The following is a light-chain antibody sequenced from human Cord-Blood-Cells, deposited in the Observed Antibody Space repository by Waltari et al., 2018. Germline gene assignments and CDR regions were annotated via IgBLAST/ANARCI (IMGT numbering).Light chain of an antibody. J-gene: IGLJ3*02. Sequence: SYELTQPPSVSVSPGQTARIPCSGDALPKQYAYWYPQKPGQAPVLGRYKVRQGPSGMPERFTGSSSGTTVTLTISGVQAEDEADYYCQSADSSGTWVFGGGTKLTVL. CDR2: KVR. V-gene: IGLV3-25*03. CDR3: QSADSSGTWV. CDR1: ALPKQY.